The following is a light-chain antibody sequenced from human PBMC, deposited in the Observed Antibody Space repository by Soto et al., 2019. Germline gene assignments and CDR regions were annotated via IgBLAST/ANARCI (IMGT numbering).Light chain of an antibody. J-gene: IGLJ2*01. CDR2: EVS. CDR1: SSDVGRYSY. CDR3: SSYSTTSSPHVL. V-gene: IGLV2-14*01. Sequence: QSALTQPASVSGSPGQSITISCTGTSSDVGRYSYVSWYQQHPGKAPKLIIYEVSYRPSGVSTRSSGSKSDNTASLTISGLQAEDEADYYCSSYSTTSSPHVLFGGGTKVTVL.